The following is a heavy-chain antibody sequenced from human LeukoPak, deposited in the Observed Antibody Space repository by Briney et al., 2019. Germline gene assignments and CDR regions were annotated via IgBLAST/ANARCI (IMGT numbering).Heavy chain of an antibody. J-gene: IGHJ6*03. CDR1: GGSISNYY. CDR3: AIVWDPEV. Sequence: SQTLSLTCRVSGGSISNYYWSWTRQPAGKGLEWIGRIYPSGSTDYNPSFNPSLKSRVTMSVDTSKNQFALKLSSVTGADAAVYYFAIVWDPEVWGKVTTVTV. V-gene: IGHV4-4*07. D-gene: IGHD1-26*01. CDR2: IYPSGST.